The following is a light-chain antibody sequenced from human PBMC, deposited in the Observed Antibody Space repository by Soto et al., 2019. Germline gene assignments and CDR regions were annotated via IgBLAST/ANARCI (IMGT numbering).Light chain of an antibody. CDR2: AAS. J-gene: IGKJ1*01. V-gene: IGKV1-39*01. CDR3: QQSYDIPRT. CDR1: QSISSY. Sequence: DIQMTQSPSSLSASVGDRVTITCRASQSISSYLNWYQQRPGKAPKLLIYAASSLQTGVPSRFSGSGSGTDFTLTISSLQPEDSATYYCQQSYDIPRTFGQGTKVEIK.